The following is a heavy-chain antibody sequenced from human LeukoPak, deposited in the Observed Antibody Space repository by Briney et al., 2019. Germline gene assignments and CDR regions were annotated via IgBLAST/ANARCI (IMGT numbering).Heavy chain of an antibody. CDR3: ARDGAAAGTY. V-gene: IGHV1-69*05. J-gene: IGHJ4*02. Sequence: SVKVSCKASGGTLSSYAISWVRQAPGQGLEWMGRIIPIFGTATYAQKFPGRATITTDEYTSTVYMELSSLRSGDTAVYYWARDGAAAGTYWGQGTLVTVSS. D-gene: IGHD6-13*01. CDR1: GGTLSSYA. CDR2: IIPIFGTA.